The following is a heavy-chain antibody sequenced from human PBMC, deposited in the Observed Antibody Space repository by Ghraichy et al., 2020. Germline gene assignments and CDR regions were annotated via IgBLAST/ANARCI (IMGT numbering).Heavy chain of an antibody. J-gene: IGHJ5*02. CDR2: IYYGGST. CDR3: ARRVVCSSTSCRPGWFDP. V-gene: IGHV4-39*01. D-gene: IGHD2-2*01. Sequence: SETLSLTCTVSGGSISSSSYYWGWIRQPPGKGLEWIGSIYYGGSTYYHPSLRSRVTISVDTSKNQFSLTLTSVTAADTAMYYCARRVVCSSTSCRPGWFDPWGQGTLVTVSS. CDR1: GGSISSSSYY.